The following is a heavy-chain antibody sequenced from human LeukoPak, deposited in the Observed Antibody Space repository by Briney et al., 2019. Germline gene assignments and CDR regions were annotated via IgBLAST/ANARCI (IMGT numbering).Heavy chain of an antibody. Sequence: GASVKVSCKASGYTFTSYAVHWVRQAPGQRLEWMGWINAGNGNTKYSQKFQGRVTITRDTSASTAYMELSSLRSEDTAVYYCASSVRSIYYYDSSGPAGAFDYWGQGTLVTVSS. D-gene: IGHD3-22*01. CDR1: GYTFTSYA. J-gene: IGHJ4*02. V-gene: IGHV1-3*01. CDR2: INAGNGNT. CDR3: ASSVRSIYYYDSSGPAGAFDY.